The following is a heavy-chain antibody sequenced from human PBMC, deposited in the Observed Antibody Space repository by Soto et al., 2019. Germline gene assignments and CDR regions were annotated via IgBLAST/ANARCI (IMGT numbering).Heavy chain of an antibody. V-gene: IGHV3-33*01. CDR2: IWYDGSNK. D-gene: IGHD3-3*01. Sequence: PVGSLRLSCAASGFTFSSYGMHWVRQAPGKGLEWVAVIWYDGSNKYYADSVKGRFTISRDNSKNTLYLQMNSLRAEDTAVYYCARDGSYDFWSGSLNWFDPWGQGTLVTVSS. CDR3: ARDGSYDFWSGSLNWFDP. CDR1: GFTFSSYG. J-gene: IGHJ5*02.